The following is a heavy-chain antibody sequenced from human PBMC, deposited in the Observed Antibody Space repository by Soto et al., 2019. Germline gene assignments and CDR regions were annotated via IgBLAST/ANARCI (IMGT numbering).Heavy chain of an antibody. Sequence: QAHLVESGGGVVQPGRSLRLSCAASGFTFTSYGMHWVRQAPGTRLEWVAVISYDGGLQHYADSVKGRFTISRDNSKNMVLLQMNSLRAEATAVYYCVSDRRYGHASVPYSWGQGTLVSVSS. CDR1: GFTFTSYG. J-gene: IGHJ4*02. D-gene: IGHD5-18*01. CDR3: VSDRRYGHASVPYS. V-gene: IGHV3-30*03. CDR2: ISYDGGLQ.